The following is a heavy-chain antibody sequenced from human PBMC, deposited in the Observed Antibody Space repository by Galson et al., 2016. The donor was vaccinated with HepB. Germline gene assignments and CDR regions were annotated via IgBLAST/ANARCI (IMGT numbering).Heavy chain of an antibody. V-gene: IGHV3-7*03. D-gene: IGHD3-10*01. J-gene: IGHJ4*02. CDR3: ARSYGLASYYSVPFY. CDR2: IKQDGSEE. Sequence: SLRLSCAASGFTFSRYWMTWVRQAPGKELEWVANIKQDGSEEYYVDSVKGRFTVSRDNAKNSLYLQMNSLRAEDTAVYYCARSYGLASYYSVPFYWGQGTLVTVSS. CDR1: GFTFSRYW.